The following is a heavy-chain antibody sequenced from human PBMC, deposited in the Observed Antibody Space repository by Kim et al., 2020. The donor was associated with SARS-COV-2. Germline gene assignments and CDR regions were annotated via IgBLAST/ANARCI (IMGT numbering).Heavy chain of an antibody. Sequence: ASVKVSCKASGYTFTSYGISWVRQAPGQGLEWMGWISAYNGNTNYAQKLQGTVTMTTDTSTSTAYMELRSLRSDDTAVYYCARRYSSSWGGYYGMDVWGQGTTVTVSS. CDR3: ARRYSSSWGGYYGMDV. D-gene: IGHD6-13*01. J-gene: IGHJ6*02. V-gene: IGHV1-18*01. CDR1: GYTFTSYG. CDR2: ISAYNGNT.